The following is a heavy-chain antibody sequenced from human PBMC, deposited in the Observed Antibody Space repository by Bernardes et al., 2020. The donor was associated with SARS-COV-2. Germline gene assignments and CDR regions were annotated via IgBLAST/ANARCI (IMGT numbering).Heavy chain of an antibody. CDR3: ARQVRAARPQFDP. J-gene: IGHJ5*02. D-gene: IGHD6-6*01. CDR2: IYYSGST. CDR1: GGSISSSNYY. V-gene: IGHV4-39*01. Sequence: SETLSLTCSVSGGSISSSNYYWDWIRQPPGKGLEWIGAIYYSGSTYYNPSLKSRVTISVDTSKNQFSLKLSSVTAADTAVYYCARQVRAARPQFDPWGQGTLVTVSS.